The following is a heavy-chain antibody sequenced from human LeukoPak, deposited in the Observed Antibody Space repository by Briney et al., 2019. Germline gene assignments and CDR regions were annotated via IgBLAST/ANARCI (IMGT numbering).Heavy chain of an antibody. V-gene: IGHV6-1*01. CDR3: ARDLGVTIFGVSGDYYYGMDV. CDR2: TYCRSKWYN. Sequence: SQTLSLTCAISGDSVSSNSAAWNWIRQSPSRGLEWLGRTYCRSKWYNDYAVSVKSRITINPDTSKNQFSLQLNSVTPEDTAVYYCARDLGVTIFGVSGDYYYGMDVWGQGTTVTVSS. J-gene: IGHJ6*02. D-gene: IGHD3-3*01. CDR1: GDSVSSNSAA.